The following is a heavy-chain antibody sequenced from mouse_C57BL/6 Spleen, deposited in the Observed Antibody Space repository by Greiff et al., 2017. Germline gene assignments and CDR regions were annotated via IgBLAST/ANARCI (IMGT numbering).Heavy chain of an antibody. Sequence: LEESGAELVRPGTSVKVSCKASGYAFTNYLIEWVKQRPGQGLEWIGVINPGSGGTNYNEKFKGKATLTADKSSSTAYMQLSSLTSEDSAVYFCARRGDYGYYYAMDYWGQGTSVTVSS. CDR3: ARRGDYGYYYAMDY. D-gene: IGHD1-1*01. J-gene: IGHJ4*01. CDR2: INPGSGGT. V-gene: IGHV1-54*01. CDR1: GYAFTNYL.